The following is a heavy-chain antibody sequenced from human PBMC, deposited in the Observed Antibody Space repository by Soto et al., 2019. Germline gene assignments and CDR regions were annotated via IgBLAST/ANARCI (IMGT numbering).Heavy chain of an antibody. CDR2: IYSGGYT. D-gene: IGHD3-16*01. J-gene: IGHJ4*02. Sequence: EVQLVESGGGLIQPGGSLRLSCAVSGFTVSNNYMSWVRQAPGKGLEGVSVIYSGGYTAYGDSVKGRFTISRDNSKNPLYIQMNRRRADERGVFYGGGLGGGGGYWGQGTLVTVSS. CDR3: GGLGGGGGY. V-gene: IGHV3-53*01. CDR1: GFTVSNNY.